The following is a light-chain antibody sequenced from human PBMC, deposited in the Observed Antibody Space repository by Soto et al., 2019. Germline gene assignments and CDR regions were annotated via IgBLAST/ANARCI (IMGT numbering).Light chain of an antibody. J-gene: IGLJ3*02. V-gene: IGLV7-46*01. Sequence: QTVVTQEPSLTVSPGGTVTLTCGSSTGAVTSGHYPYWFQQKPGQAPRTLISDTTNKHSWTPARFSGSLLGGKAALTLAGAQTDDEADYYCLLSYSGTDWVFGGGTKLTVL. CDR2: DTT. CDR1: TGAVTSGHY. CDR3: LLSYSGTDWV.